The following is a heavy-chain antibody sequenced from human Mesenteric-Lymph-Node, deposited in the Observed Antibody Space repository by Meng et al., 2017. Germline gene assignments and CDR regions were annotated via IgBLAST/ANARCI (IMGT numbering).Heavy chain of an antibody. V-gene: IGHV3-74*01. Sequence: EVQLVESGGGLVQPGVSLSLSCAASGFTFSSYVMYWFRQAPGKGLEWVSRINNDGRSTGYADSVKGRFTISRENAKNTLYLQMNSLRAEDTAVYYCARNYDGGVDYWGQGTLVTVSS. J-gene: IGHJ4*02. CDR2: INNDGRST. D-gene: IGHD4-23*01. CDR3: ARNYDGGVDY. CDR1: GFTFSSYV.